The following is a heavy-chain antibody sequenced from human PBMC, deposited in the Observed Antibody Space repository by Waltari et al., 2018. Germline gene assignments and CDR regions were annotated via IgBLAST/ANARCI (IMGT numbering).Heavy chain of an antibody. CDR1: GGSISSYY. J-gene: IGHJ2*01. CDR2: IYYSGST. CDR3: ARAFSGSYPYWYFDL. D-gene: IGHD1-26*01. V-gene: IGHV4-59*01. Sequence: QVQLQESGPGLVTPSETLSLTCTVSGGSISSYYWSWLRQPPGKGLEWIGYIYYSGSTNYNPSLKSRVTISVDTSKNQFSLKLSSVTAADTAVYYCARAFSGSYPYWYFDLWGRGTLVTVSS.